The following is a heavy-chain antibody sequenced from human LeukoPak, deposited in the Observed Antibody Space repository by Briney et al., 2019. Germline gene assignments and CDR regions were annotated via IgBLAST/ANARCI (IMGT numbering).Heavy chain of an antibody. CDR3: ADSSGYY. CDR1: GGSISSDNYY. D-gene: IGHD3-22*01. Sequence: ASETLSLTCTVSGGSISSDNYYWSWIRQPAGKGLEWIGRIYTSGSTNYNPSLKSRVTMSVDTSKNQFSLKLSSVTAADTAVYYCADSSGYYWGQGTLVTVSS. CDR2: IYTSGST. J-gene: IGHJ4*02. V-gene: IGHV4-61*02.